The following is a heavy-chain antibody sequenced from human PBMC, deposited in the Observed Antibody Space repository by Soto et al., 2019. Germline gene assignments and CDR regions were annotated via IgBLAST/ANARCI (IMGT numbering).Heavy chain of an antibody. J-gene: IGHJ5*02. CDR2: IYYSGST. CDR3: ARERIAAAGNWLDP. V-gene: IGHV4-31*03. D-gene: IGHD6-13*01. Sequence: SETKSHTYTVSDGYISSVGYYWSWKKQHPGKGLEWTGYIYYSGSTYYNPSLKSRVTISVDTSKNQFSLKLSSVTAADTAVYYCARERIAAAGNWLDPRGQGTLVTVSS. CDR1: DGYISSVGYY.